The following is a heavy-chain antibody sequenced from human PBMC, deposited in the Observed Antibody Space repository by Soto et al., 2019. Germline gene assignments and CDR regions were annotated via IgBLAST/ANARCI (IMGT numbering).Heavy chain of an antibody. D-gene: IGHD5-18*01. V-gene: IGHV3-66*01. CDR1: GFTVSTNF. CDR2: IYSGGST. J-gene: IGHJ6*02. Sequence: EVQLVESGGGLVQPGGSLRLSCAASGFTVSTNFMTWVRQAPGKGLEWVSVIYSGGSTFYADSVKGRFTITRDNFKNTVYFQMNSLRVEDTAVYYCARARMQLWPNYYDDGLDVWGQGTTVTVSS. CDR3: ARARMQLWPNYYDDGLDV.